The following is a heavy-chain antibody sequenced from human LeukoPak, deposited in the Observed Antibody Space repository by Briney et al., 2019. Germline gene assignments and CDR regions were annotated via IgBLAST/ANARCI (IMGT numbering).Heavy chain of an antibody. J-gene: IGHJ4*02. CDR3: ASGGEDSYGFHY. V-gene: IGHV4-38-2*02. D-gene: IGHD5-18*01. CDR1: GYSISSGYY. Sequence: SETLSLTCTVSGYSISSGYYWGWIRQPPGKGLEWIGSIYHSGSTYYNPSLKSRVTISVDTSKNQFSLKLSSVTAADTAVYYRASGGEDSYGFHYWGQGTLVTVSS. CDR2: IYHSGST.